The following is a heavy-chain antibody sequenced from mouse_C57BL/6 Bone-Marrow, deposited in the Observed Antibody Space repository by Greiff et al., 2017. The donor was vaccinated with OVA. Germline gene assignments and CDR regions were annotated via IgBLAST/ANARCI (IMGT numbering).Heavy chain of an antibody. D-gene: IGHD1-1*01. V-gene: IGHV7-3*01. J-gene: IGHJ3*01. CDR2: IRNKANGYTT. Sequence: DVKLVESGGGLVQPGGSLSLSCAASGFTFTDYYMSWVRQPPGKALEWLGFIRNKANGYTTESSASVKGRFTISRDNSQSILYLQMNALRAEDSATYYCARYPRYYYGSWFAYWGQGTLVTVSA. CDR1: GFTFTDYY. CDR3: ARYPRYYYGSWFAY.